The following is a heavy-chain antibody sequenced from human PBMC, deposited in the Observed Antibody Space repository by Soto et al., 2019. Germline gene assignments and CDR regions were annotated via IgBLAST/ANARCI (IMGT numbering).Heavy chain of an antibody. CDR1: GYIFSDYA. CDR3: ANEGYATSPFIDY. D-gene: IGHD2-8*01. J-gene: IGHJ4*02. Sequence: QVQLVQSGAEERKPGASVKVSCKASGYIFSDYAFHWVRQAPGQRPEWVGWINAGNGNTKYLQKLKGRVTITRDTSASTAYMELSGLRSEDTSVDYGANEGYATSPFIDYWGQGTLVTVSS. CDR2: INAGNGNT. V-gene: IGHV1-3*05.